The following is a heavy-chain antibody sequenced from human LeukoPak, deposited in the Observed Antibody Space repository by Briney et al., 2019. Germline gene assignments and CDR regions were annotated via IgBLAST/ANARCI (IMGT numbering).Heavy chain of an antibody. V-gene: IGHV4-34*01. CDR3: ARRGPPRYCSSTSCIGWFDP. Sequence: PSETLSLTCAVYGGSFSGYYWSWVRQPPGKGLEWIGEINHSGSTNYNPSLKSRVTISVDTSKNQFSLKLSSVTAADTAVYYCARRGPPRYCSSTSCIGWFDPWGQGTLVTVPS. CDR2: INHSGST. D-gene: IGHD2-2*01. CDR1: GGSFSGYY. J-gene: IGHJ5*02.